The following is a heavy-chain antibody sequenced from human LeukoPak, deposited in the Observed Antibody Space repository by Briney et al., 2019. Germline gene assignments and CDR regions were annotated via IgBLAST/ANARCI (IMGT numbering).Heavy chain of an antibody. CDR3: ARKAGYFDY. CDR1: GLSVSSNY. V-gene: IGHV3-66*01. J-gene: IGHJ4*02. Sequence: GGSLRLSCAASGLSVSSNYMNWVRQAPGKGLEWVSVMYSGGTTYYADSVKGRFTISRDNAKNSLYLQMNSLRAEDTAVYYCARKAGYFDYWGQGTLVTVSS. D-gene: IGHD6-19*01. CDR2: MYSGGTT.